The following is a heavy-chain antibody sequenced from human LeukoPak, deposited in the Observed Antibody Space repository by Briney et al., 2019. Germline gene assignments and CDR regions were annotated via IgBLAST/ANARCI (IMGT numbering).Heavy chain of an antibody. CDR3: ARHGSYSLAF. Sequence: SETLSLTCAVSGVSICSGGYWSWVRRPPGKGLEWIGQIFYIGSAHYNPSFESRVIMSIDNSRNQLSLRFHSVTAADTAVYYCARHGSYSLAFWGQGALVTVSS. V-gene: IGHV4-4*02. CDR2: IFYIGSA. D-gene: IGHD2-15*01. J-gene: IGHJ4*02. CDR1: GVSICSGGY.